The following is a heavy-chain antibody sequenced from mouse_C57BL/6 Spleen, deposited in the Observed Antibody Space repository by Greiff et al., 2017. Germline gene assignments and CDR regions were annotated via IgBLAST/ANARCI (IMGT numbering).Heavy chain of an antibody. Sequence: QVHVKQPGAELVMPGASVKLSCKASGYTFTSYWMHWVKQRPGQGLEWIGEIDPSDSYTNYNQKFKGKSTLTVDRSSSTAYMQLSSLTSDDSAVDYCARRDYGNYRGYFDVWGTGTTVTVSS. V-gene: IGHV1-69*01. D-gene: IGHD2-1*01. J-gene: IGHJ1*03. CDR3: ARRDYGNYRGYFDV. CDR2: IDPSDSYT. CDR1: GYTFTSYW.